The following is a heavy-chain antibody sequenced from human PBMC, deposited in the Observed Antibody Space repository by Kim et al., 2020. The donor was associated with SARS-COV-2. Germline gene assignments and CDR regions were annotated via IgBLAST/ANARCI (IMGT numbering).Heavy chain of an antibody. J-gene: IGHJ4*02. CDR2: FDPEDGET. V-gene: IGHV1-24*01. CDR1: EYTFTELS. Sequence: ASVKVSCKVSEYTFTELSMNWVRQAPGKGLEWMGGFDPEDGETIYAQKFQGRVTMTEDTSTDTAYMELSSLRSEDTAVYYCAILRYCSSTSCYAYWGQGTLDTVSS. CDR3: AILRYCSSTSCYAY. D-gene: IGHD2-2*01.